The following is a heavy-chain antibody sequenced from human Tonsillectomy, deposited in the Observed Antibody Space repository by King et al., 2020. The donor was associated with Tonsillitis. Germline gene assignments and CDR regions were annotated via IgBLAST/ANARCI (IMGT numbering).Heavy chain of an antibody. CDR1: GFTFSGHS. J-gene: IGHJ4*02. CDR3: VRDADRSRWPIDF. V-gene: IGHV3-30*04. Sequence: VQLVESGGGVVQPGRSLSLSCAASGFTFSGHSMHWVRQAPGKGLEWVARISHHGKEKQYAGTVEGRFTISRDNSKNTVFPQMNSRRVEDTALYYCVRDADRSRWPIDFWGQGTQVTVSS. D-gene: IGHD6-13*01. CDR2: ISHHGKEK.